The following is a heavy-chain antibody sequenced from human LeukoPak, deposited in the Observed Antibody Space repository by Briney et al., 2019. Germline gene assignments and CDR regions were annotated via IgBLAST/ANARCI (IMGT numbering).Heavy chain of an antibody. CDR3: ARDSPSRTATTEVPVDY. CDR2: ISSSSSHI. D-gene: IGHD1/OR15-1a*01. Sequence: PGGSLRLSCAASGFSFRDYTMNWVRQAPGKGLEWLASISSSSSHIYFANSVRGRFTISRDNAKNSLYLQMNSLRAEDTAVYYCARDSPSRTATTEVPVDYWGQGTLVTVSS. CDR1: GFSFRDYT. J-gene: IGHJ4*02. V-gene: IGHV3-21*01.